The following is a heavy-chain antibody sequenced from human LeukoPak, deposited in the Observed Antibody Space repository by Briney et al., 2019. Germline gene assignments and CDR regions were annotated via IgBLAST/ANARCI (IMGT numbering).Heavy chain of an antibody. CDR2: ISYGGSNK. CDR1: GFTVSSNY. CDR3: ARTFYSTGTGVPIYY. V-gene: IGHV3-30-3*01. J-gene: IGHJ4*02. D-gene: IGHD6-19*01. Sequence: GGSLRLSCAASGFTVSSNYMSWVRQAPGKGLEWVAVISYGGSNKYYADSVKGRFTISRDNSKNTLYLQMNSLRAEDTAVYYRARTFYSTGTGVPIYYWGQGTLVTVSS.